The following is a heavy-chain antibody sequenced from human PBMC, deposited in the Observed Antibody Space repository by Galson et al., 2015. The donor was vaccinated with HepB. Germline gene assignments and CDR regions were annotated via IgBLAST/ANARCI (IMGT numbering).Heavy chain of an antibody. CDR2: ISSNDKTK. J-gene: IGHJ3*02. D-gene: IGHD4-17*01. CDR1: GFTFSDYY. Sequence: SLRLSCAASGFTFSDYYMTWIRQAPGKGLEWVSYISSNDKTKYYADSVKGRFTISRDNAKNSLYLQMNSLRAEDTAVYYCARDALTVTDAFDIWGPGTMVTVSS. V-gene: IGHV3-11*01. CDR3: ARDALTVTDAFDI.